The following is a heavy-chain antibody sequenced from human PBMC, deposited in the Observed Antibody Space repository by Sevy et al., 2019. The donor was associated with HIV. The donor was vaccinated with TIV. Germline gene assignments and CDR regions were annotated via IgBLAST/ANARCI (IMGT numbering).Heavy chain of an antibody. V-gene: IGHV3-23*01. CDR3: AKASIEVAATTGGVFDY. Sequence: GGSPRLSCVASGFTSSSYAMSWVRQAPGKGLEWVSSISESGAMTYYADSVKGRFTISRDNSKSTLYLQMNSLRAEDTAIYYCAKASIEVAATTGGVFDYWGQGTLVTVSS. D-gene: IGHD6-19*01. CDR2: ISESGAMT. J-gene: IGHJ4*02. CDR1: GFTSSSYA.